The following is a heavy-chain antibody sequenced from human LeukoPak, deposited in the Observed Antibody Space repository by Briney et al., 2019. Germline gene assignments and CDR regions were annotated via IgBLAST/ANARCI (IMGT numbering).Heavy chain of an antibody. CDR1: GDSISSYSYY. J-gene: IGHJ4*02. CDR2: IHYGGST. D-gene: IGHD2-15*01. Sequence: PSETLSLTCTVSGDSISSYSYYWGWVRQPPGKGLEWIGSIHYGGSTYYNPSLKSRVTISVDTSKNQFSLKLSSVTAADTAVYFCARGYCSGGSCYESRGWFDYWGQGTLVTVSS. V-gene: IGHV4-39*07. CDR3: ARGYCSGGSCYESRGWFDY.